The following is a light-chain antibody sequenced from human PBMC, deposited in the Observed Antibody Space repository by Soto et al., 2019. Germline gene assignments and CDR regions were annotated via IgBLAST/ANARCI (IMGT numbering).Light chain of an antibody. CDR3: QQYGSSPPT. J-gene: IGKJ1*01. CDR1: QSVRSSY. V-gene: IGKV3-20*01. CDR2: GAS. Sequence: EIVLTQSPGTLSLSPGERATLSCRASQSVRSSYFAWYQQKPGQAPRLLIYGASSRATGIPDRFSGSGSGTDFTLTISRLEPEDFAVYYCQQYGSSPPTFGQGTKVDIK.